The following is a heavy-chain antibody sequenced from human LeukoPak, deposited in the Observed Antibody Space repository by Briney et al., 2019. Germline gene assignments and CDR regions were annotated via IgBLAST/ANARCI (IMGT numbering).Heavy chain of an antibody. V-gene: IGHV1-69*13. CDR1: GGTFSSYS. CDR2: IIPIFGTA. D-gene: IGHD3-22*01. J-gene: IGHJ6*03. CDR3: ATLNLRDYYDSSGDYYYYMDV. Sequence: ASVKVSCKASGGTFSSYSINWVRQAPGQGLEWMGGIIPIFGTASYAQKFQGRVTITADESMSTAYMELSSLRSEDTAVYYCATLNLRDYYDSSGDYYYYMDVWGKGTTVTISS.